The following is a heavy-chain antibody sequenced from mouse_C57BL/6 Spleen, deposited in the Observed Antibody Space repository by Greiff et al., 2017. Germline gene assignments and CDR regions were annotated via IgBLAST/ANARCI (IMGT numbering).Heavy chain of an antibody. V-gene: IGHV1-22*01. J-gene: IGHJ2*01. Sequence: EVQLQQSGPELVKPGASVKMSCKASGYTFTDYNMHWVKQSHGKSLEWIGYINPNNGGTSYNQKFKGKATLTVNKSSSTAYMELRSLTSEDSAVYYCAREEGYDYEGYFDYWGQGTTRTVSS. CDR2: INPNNGGT. D-gene: IGHD2-4*01. CDR3: AREEGYDYEGYFDY. CDR1: GYTFTDYN.